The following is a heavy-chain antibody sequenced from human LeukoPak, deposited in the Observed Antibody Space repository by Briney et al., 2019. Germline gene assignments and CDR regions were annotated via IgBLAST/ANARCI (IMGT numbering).Heavy chain of an antibody. CDR3: ARDYWGGSYWAVRSFDY. D-gene: IGHD1-26*01. CDR2: IIPILGIA. V-gene: IGHV1-69*04. J-gene: IGHJ4*02. Sequence: ASVKVSCKASGGTFSSYAISWVRQAPGQGLEWMGRIIPILGIANYAPRFQGRVTITADKSTSTAYMELSSLRSEDTAVYYCARDYWGGSYWAVRSFDYWGQGTLVTVSS. CDR1: GGTFSSYA.